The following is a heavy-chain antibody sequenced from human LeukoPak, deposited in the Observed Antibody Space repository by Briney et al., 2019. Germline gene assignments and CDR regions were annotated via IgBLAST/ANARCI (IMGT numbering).Heavy chain of an antibody. CDR2: ISYDGSNK. Sequence: GGSLRLSCAASGFTFSSYAMHWVRQAPGKGLEWVAVISYDGSNKYYADSVKGRFTISRDNSKNTPYLQMNSLRAEDTAVYYCARVGPHISWGQGTLVTVSS. CDR3: ARVGPHIS. D-gene: IGHD2-21*01. CDR1: GFTFSSYA. V-gene: IGHV3-30-3*01. J-gene: IGHJ4*02.